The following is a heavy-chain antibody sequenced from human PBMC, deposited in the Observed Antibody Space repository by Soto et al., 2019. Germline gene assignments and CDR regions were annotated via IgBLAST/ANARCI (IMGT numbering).Heavy chain of an antibody. CDR3: ANCFGGQPGLLWFGEPKSGVVDP. V-gene: IGHV3-23*01. J-gene: IGHJ5*02. CDR2: ISGSGGST. Sequence: GGSLRLSCAASGFTFSSYAMSWVRQAPGKGLEWVSAISGSGGSTYYADSVKGRFTISRDNSKNTLYLQMNNLRAEDTAVYYCANCFGGQPGLLWFGEPKSGVVDPWGQGTLVTVSS. D-gene: IGHD3-10*01. CDR1: GFTFSSYA.